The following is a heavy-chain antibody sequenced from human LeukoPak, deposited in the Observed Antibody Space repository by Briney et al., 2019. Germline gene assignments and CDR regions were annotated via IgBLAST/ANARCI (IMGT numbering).Heavy chain of an antibody. CDR1: GYTFTSYG. D-gene: IGHD3-3*01. Sequence: GASVKVSCKASGYTFTSYGISWVRQAPGQGLEWMGWISAYNGNTNYAQKLQGRVTMTTDTSTSTAYMELRSLRSDDTAVYYCARLEYYDFWSGLPYMDVWGKGTTVTVSS. CDR2: ISAYNGNT. J-gene: IGHJ6*03. V-gene: IGHV1-18*01. CDR3: ARLEYYDFWSGLPYMDV.